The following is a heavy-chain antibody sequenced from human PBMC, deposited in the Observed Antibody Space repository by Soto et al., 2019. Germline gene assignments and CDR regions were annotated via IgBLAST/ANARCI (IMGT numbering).Heavy chain of an antibody. D-gene: IGHD5-12*01. Sequence: EVQLVQSGAEVKKPGESLKISCKGSGYSFTSYWIGWVRQMPGKGLEWMGIIYPGDSDTRYSPSFQGQVTISADKSISTAYLQXSSLKASDTAMYYCARHXSVAPRYYYYMDVWGKGTTVTVSS. V-gene: IGHV5-51*01. CDR2: IYPGDSDT. CDR3: ARHXSVAPRYYYYMDV. CDR1: GYSFTSYW. J-gene: IGHJ6*03.